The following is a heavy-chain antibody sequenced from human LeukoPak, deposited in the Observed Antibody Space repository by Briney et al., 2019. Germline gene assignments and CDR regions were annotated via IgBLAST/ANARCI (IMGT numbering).Heavy chain of an antibody. J-gene: IGHJ4*02. CDR1: GFTFSSYA. D-gene: IGHD6-19*01. Sequence: GRSLRLSCAASGFTFSSYAMHWVRQAPGNGLEWVAVISYDGSNKYYADSVKGRFTISRDNSKNTLYLQMNSLRAEDTAVYYCARSAIPKSSGWSHFDYWGQGTLVTVSS. V-gene: IGHV3-30-3*01. CDR2: ISYDGSNK. CDR3: ARSAIPKSSGWSHFDY.